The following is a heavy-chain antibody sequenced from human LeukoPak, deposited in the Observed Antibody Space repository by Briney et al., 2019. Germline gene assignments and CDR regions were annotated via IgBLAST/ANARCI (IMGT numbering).Heavy chain of an antibody. CDR3: ARDLSDGSGSYYKAPYYYYGMDV. V-gene: IGHV3-66*01. CDR1: GFTVSSNY. D-gene: IGHD3-10*01. J-gene: IGHJ6*02. Sequence: GGSLRLSCAASGFTVSSNYMSWVRQAPGKGLEWVSVIYSGGSTYYADSVKGRFTISRDNSKNTLYLQMNSLRAEDTAVYYCARDLSDGSGSYYKAPYYYYGMDVWGQGTTVTVSS. CDR2: IYSGGST.